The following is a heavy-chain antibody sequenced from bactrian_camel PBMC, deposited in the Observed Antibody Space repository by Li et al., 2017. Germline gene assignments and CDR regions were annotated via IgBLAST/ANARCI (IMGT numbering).Heavy chain of an antibody. CDR3: ATHALRLWAGYVPPLNY. J-gene: IGHJ4*01. Sequence: QLVESGGGLVQPGGSLRLSCAASGFTFSNYDMSWVRQAPGKGLEWVSAINSGGATNYGDSVKGRFTISRDNAKDTVYLQMNSLKSEDTALYYCATHALRLWAGYVPPLNYWGQGTQVTVS. CDR1: GFTFSNYD. CDR2: INSGGAT. D-gene: IGHD5*01. V-gene: IGHV3S40*01.